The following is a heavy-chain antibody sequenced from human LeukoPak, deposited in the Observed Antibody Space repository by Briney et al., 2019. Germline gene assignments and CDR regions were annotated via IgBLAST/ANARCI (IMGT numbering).Heavy chain of an antibody. CDR3: AKVGSYYDSDY. J-gene: IGHJ4*02. V-gene: IGHV3-30*02. CDR1: GFTFSNYG. Sequence: GSLRLSCAASGFTFSNYGMNWVRQAPGKGLEWVAFVRSDGNEQYYADSVKGRFTISRGNFESTLFLQMNSLRPEDTAVYYCAKVGSYYDSDYWGQGTLVTVSS. D-gene: IGHD1-26*01. CDR2: VRSDGNEQ.